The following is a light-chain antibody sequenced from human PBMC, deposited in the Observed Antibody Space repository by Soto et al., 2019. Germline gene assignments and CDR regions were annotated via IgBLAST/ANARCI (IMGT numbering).Light chain of an antibody. CDR1: SSNIGANYD. CDR2: NDS. V-gene: IGLV1-40*01. Sequence: QSVLAQPPSVSGAPGQRATISCTGSSSNIGANYDVHWYQHLPGTAPKLLISNDSNRPSGVPDRFSGSKSGTSASLGITGLQAEDEADYYCQSYDSSLRGWVFGGGTKLTVL. CDR3: QSYDSSLRGWV. J-gene: IGLJ3*02.